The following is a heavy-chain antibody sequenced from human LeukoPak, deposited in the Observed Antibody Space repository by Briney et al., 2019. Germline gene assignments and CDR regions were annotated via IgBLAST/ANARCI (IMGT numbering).Heavy chain of an antibody. Sequence: VASVKVSCKVSGKALSELSIHWVRQAPGKGLEWMGGFDPEGGETIYGQKFQDRVTMTEDTSTDTAYMQLSSLRPDDTAVYYCARTGSGWEPDAFDIWGQGTMVTVSS. CDR1: GKALSELS. D-gene: IGHD6-19*01. V-gene: IGHV1-24*01. CDR3: ARTGSGWEPDAFDI. J-gene: IGHJ3*02. CDR2: FDPEGGET.